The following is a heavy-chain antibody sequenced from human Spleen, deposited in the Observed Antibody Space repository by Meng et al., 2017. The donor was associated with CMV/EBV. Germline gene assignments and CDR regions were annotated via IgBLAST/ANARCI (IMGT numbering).Heavy chain of an antibody. CDR2: IIPILGIA. V-gene: IGHV1-69*10. Sequence: SVKVSCKASGGTFSSYAISWVRQAPGQGLEWMGGIIPILGIANHAQKFQGRVTMTTDTSTSTAYMELRSLRSDDTAVYYCARTIFGVVTPDYYYYGMDVWGQGTTVTVSS. J-gene: IGHJ6*02. CDR3: ARTIFGVVTPDYYYYGMDV. D-gene: IGHD3-3*01. CDR1: GGTFSSYA.